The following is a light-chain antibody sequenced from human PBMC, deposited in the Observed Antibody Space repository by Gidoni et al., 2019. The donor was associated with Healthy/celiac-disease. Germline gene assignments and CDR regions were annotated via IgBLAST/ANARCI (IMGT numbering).Light chain of an antibody. V-gene: IGLV2-23*02. Sequence: QSALTQPASVSGSPGQSITISCTGTSSDVGSYNLVSWSQQHPGKAPHLMIYEVSKRPSGVSNRFSGSKSGNTASLTISGLQAEDEADYYCCSYAGSSTWVFGGGTKLTVL. CDR1: SSDVGSYNL. CDR3: CSYAGSSTWV. J-gene: IGLJ3*02. CDR2: EVS.